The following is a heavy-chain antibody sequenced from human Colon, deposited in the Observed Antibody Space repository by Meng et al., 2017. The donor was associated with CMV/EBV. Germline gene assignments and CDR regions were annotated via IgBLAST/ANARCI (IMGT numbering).Heavy chain of an antibody. D-gene: IGHD2-21*01. V-gene: IGHV1-18*01. CDR3: ARDIVVGLLDH. J-gene: IGHJ4*02. CDR2: ISGYNGNT. Sequence: ASVTVSCKASGYSFTTYGITWVRQTPGQGLEWMGWISGYNGNTTYAQKLQGRVTMTSDTSTSTAYMELRSLRSDDTALYFCARDIVVGLLDHWGLGTQVTVSS. CDR1: GYSFTTYG.